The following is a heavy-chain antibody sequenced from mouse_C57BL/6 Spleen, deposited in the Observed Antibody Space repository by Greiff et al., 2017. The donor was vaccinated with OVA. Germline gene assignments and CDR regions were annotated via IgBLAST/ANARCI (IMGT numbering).Heavy chain of an antibody. Sequence: VQLQESGPGLVQPSQSLSITCTVSGFSFTSYGVHWVRQFPGKGLEWMGVIWSGGSTDYNASFISRLSISKDNSKSQIFLKMNSLQADDTAIYCCASPDDYGGFAYWGQGTLVTVSA. CDR2: IWSGGST. D-gene: IGHD2-4*01. J-gene: IGHJ3*01. V-gene: IGHV2-2*01. CDR3: ASPDDYGGFAY. CDR1: GFSFTSYG.